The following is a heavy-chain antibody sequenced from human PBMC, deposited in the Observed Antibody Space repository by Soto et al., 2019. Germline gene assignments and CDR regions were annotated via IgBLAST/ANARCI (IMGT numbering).Heavy chain of an antibody. D-gene: IGHD2-15*01. J-gene: IGHJ3*01. Sequence: ASVKVCCKAAGYAFTAYRIHWVRQAPGQGLERMGIINPNTGGANYAQTFQDWVTMTSDTSISTAYLELSRLKSDDTAMYYCARQRGGDAFDLWGQGTMVTVSS. CDR3: ARQRGGDAFDL. CDR2: INPNTGGA. CDR1: GYAFTAYR. V-gene: IGHV1-2*04.